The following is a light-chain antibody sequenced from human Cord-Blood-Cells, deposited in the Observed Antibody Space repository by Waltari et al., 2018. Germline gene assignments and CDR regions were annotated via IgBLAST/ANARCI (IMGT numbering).Light chain of an antibody. CDR3: QQRSNWPPIT. Sequence: ELVLTQSPATLSLSPGDRATLSCRASQSVSSYLAWYQQKPGQAPRLLIYDASNRATGIPARFSGRGSGTDCTLTISSLEPEDFAVYYCQQRSNWPPITFGQGTRLEIK. J-gene: IGKJ5*01. CDR2: DAS. V-gene: IGKV3-11*01. CDR1: QSVSSY.